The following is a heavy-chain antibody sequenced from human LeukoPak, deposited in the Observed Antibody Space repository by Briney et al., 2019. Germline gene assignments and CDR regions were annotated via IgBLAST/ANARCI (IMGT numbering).Heavy chain of an antibody. Sequence: ASVKVSFKASGYSFTSYGITWVRQAPGQGLEWMGWINPYNGNTNYAQKLQGRVTMTTDTSTSTAYMELRSLRSDDTAVYYCARDQGLRSPDYFDYWGQGTLVTVSS. V-gene: IGHV1-18*01. CDR3: ARDQGLRSPDYFDY. J-gene: IGHJ4*02. D-gene: IGHD4-17*01. CDR1: GYSFTSYG. CDR2: INPYNGNT.